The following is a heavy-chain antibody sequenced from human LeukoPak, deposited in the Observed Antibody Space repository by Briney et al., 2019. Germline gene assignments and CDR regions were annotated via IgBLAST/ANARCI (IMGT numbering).Heavy chain of an antibody. Sequence: SQTLSLTCTVSGGSIGSGSYYWSWIRQPAGKGLEWIGRIYTSGSTNYNPSLKSRVTISVDTSKNQFSLKLSSVTAADTAVYYCARQYSNNWYDDRGWFDPWGQGTLVIVSS. D-gene: IGHD6-13*01. V-gene: IGHV4-61*02. CDR2: IYTSGST. J-gene: IGHJ5*02. CDR3: ARQYSNNWYDDRGWFDP. CDR1: GGSIGSGSYY.